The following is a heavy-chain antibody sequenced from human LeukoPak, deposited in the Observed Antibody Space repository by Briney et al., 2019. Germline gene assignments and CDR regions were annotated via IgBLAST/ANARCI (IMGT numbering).Heavy chain of an antibody. CDR3: ASEARRINYFDY. CDR2: IYYSGST. Sequence: SETLSLTCTVSVGSISSGGYYWSWIRQHPGKGLEWIRYIYYSGSTYYNPSLKSRVTISVDTSKNQFSLKLSAVTAADTAVYYCASEARRINYFDYWGQGTLVTVSS. J-gene: IGHJ4*02. V-gene: IGHV4-31*03. D-gene: IGHD2-15*01. CDR1: VGSISSGGYY.